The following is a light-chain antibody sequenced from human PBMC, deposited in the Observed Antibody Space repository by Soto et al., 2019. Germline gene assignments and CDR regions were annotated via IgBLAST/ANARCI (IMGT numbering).Light chain of an antibody. Sequence: QSALTQPPSVSGAPGQRVTISCTGSSSNIGAGYDVHWYQQRPGTAPKLLIFGNINRPSGVPDRFSGSKSGTSASLAITGLQAEDEGDYYCQSYDSTMSASYVFGTGPKVTV. CDR2: GNI. CDR3: QSYDSTMSASYV. J-gene: IGLJ1*01. V-gene: IGLV1-40*01. CDR1: SSNIGAGYD.